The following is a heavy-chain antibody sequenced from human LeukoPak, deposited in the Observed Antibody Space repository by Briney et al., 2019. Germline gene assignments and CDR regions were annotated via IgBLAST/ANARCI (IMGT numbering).Heavy chain of an antibody. CDR3: ARLSGSYYRRFYYFDY. D-gene: IGHD1-26*01. V-gene: IGHV4-39*07. CDR1: GGSISSSSYY. Sequence: SETLSLTCTVSGGSISSSSYYWGWIRQPPGKGLEWIGEINHSGSTNYNPSLKSRVTISVDTSKNQFSLKLSSVTAADTAVYYCARLSGSYYRRFYYFDYWGQGTLVTVSS. J-gene: IGHJ4*02. CDR2: INHSGST.